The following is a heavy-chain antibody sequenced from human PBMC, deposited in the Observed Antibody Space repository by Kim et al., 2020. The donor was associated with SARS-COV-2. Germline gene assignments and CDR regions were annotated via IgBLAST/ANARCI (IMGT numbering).Heavy chain of an antibody. CDR2: ISSSGSII. CDR3: ARVRSYSFRFSYYYYGMDV. J-gene: IGHJ6*02. Sequence: GGSLRLSCVASGFTVSSFDMNWVRQAPGKGLEWVSYISSSGSIIYYADSVKGRFTISRDIAQNSLFLQMNSLRAEDTAIYYCARVRSYSFRFSYYYYGMDVWGQGTTLTVSS. V-gene: IGHV3-48*03. CDR1: GFTVSSFD. D-gene: IGHD3-3*01.